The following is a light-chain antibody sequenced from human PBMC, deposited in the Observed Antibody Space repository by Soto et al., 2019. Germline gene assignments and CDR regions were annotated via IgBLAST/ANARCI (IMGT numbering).Light chain of an antibody. CDR3: SSFTATGTLL. CDR2: EVN. V-gene: IGLV2-14*01. J-gene: IGLJ2*01. Sequence: SXXQXHXXXXXXXXLYEVNSRPSGIXNXFSGSKSGNTASLTISGXXAEDEADYFCSSFTATGTLLFGGGTKLTVL.